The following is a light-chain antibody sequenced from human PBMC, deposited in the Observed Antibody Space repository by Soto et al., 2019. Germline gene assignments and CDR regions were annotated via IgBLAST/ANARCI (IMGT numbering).Light chain of an antibody. Sequence: QSVLTQPASVSGSPGQSITISCTGTSSDVGGYKYVSWYQQHPDKAPKLIIFEVSNRPSGVSHRFSGSKSGNTASLTISGLQAEDEADYYCSSFASTHTYVFGTGTKLTVL. J-gene: IGLJ1*01. CDR3: SSFASTHTYV. CDR1: SSDVGGYKY. CDR2: EVS. V-gene: IGLV2-14*01.